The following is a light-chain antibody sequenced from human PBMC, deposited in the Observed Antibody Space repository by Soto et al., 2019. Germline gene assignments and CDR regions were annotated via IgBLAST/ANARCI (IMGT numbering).Light chain of an antibody. V-gene: IGKV3-15*01. CDR1: QSLGIN. J-gene: IGKJ2*03. CDR3: QHYNNWPPMYS. Sequence: EIVMTQSPATLSVSPGERVTLSCRARQSLGINLAWYQQKPGQAPRLLIYGASTRATDIPARFSGSGSGTEFTLTISSLQSEYFAVYYCQHYNNWPPMYSFGQGTKLEIK. CDR2: GAS.